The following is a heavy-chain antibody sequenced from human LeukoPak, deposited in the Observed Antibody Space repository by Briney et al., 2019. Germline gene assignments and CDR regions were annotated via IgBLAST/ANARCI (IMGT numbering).Heavy chain of an antibody. CDR3: AREHSSSSWFDP. CDR2: VYYSGT. J-gene: IGHJ5*02. D-gene: IGHD6-13*01. V-gene: IGHV4-31*03. CDR1: GGSISSGGYD. Sequence: SETLSLTCTVSGGSISSGGYDWSWIRQHPRKGLEWIGYVYYSGTYYSPSLNSRVTISIDTSKNQFSLKLSSVTAADTAVYYCAREHSSSSWFDPWGQGALVTVSS.